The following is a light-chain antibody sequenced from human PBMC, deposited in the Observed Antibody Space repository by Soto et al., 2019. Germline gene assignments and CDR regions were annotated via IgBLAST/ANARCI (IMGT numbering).Light chain of an antibody. V-gene: IGKV2-30*02. Sequence: DVVLTQSPLSLPVTLGQSASISCRSSQSLRHSEGNTYLNWIQQRPGHSPRRLIYEVSKRDSGVPDRFIGSESGTDFTLEITRVEADDVGLYYCMQGTHWPPWTFDQGTRLEIK. CDR2: EVS. J-gene: IGKJ1*01. CDR3: MQGTHWPPWT. CDR1: QSLRHSEGNTY.